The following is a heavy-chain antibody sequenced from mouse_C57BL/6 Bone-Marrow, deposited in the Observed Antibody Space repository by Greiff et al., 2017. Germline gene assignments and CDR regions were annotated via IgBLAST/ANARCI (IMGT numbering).Heavy chain of an antibody. CDR2: ISNGGGST. CDR3: ARRNYYGSSGYFDV. Sequence: EVKLMESGGGLVQPGGSLKLSCAASGFTFSDYYMYWVRQTPEKRLEWVAYISNGGGSTYYPDTVKGRFTISRDNAKNTLYLQMSRLKSEDTAMYYCARRNYYGSSGYFDVRGTGTTVTVSS. J-gene: IGHJ1*03. V-gene: IGHV5-12*01. CDR1: GFTFSDYY. D-gene: IGHD1-1*01.